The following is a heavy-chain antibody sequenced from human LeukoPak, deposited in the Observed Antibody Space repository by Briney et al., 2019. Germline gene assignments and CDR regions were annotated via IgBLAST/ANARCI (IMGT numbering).Heavy chain of an antibody. V-gene: IGHV4-4*07. CDR2: IFTSGFT. CDR1: GDSISNYY. J-gene: IGHJ4*02. CDR3: AAGPVGHISRAFDF. Sequence: SETPSLTCTVSGDSISNYYWSWIRQPAGKGLELIGRIFTSGFTTYDPSLKSRVSMSVDTSKNQFSLKLNSVTAADTAVYYCAAGPVGHISRAFDFWGQGNLVTVSS.